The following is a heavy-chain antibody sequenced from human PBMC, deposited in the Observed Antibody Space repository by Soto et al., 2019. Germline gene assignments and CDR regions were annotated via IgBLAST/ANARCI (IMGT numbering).Heavy chain of an antibody. D-gene: IGHD3-16*01. Sequence: QVQLVQSGDEVRKPGSSVKVSCKASGYIFVNYGIAWVRQAPGQGLEWMGWISPYSGNTHYARKVPGRLTMTTDTSTSTAYMDLGSLTSHDTGVYYGAMVDNYVTPTPQDVWGHGTVVT. CDR2: ISPYSGNT. V-gene: IGHV1-18*01. CDR3: AMVDNYVTPTPQDV. J-gene: IGHJ6*02. CDR1: GYIFVNYG.